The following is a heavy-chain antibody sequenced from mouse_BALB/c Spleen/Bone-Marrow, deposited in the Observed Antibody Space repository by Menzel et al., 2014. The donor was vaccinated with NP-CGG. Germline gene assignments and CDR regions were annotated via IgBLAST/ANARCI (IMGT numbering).Heavy chain of an antibody. V-gene: IGHV1-14*01. CDR3: ARPRQLGRPYDFDY. CDR1: GYTFTSYV. CDR2: INPYNDGT. Sequence: EVQLQQSGPELVKPGASVKMSCKASGYTFTSYVMHWVKQKPGQGLEWIGYINPYNDGTKYNEKFKGKATLTSDKSSSTAYRELSSLTSEDSAVYYCARPRQLGRPYDFDYWGQGTTLTVSS. D-gene: IGHD3-2*01. J-gene: IGHJ2*01.